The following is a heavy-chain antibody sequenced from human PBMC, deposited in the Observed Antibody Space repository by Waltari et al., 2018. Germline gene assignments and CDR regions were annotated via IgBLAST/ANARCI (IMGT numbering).Heavy chain of an antibody. CDR2: IYYSGTT. V-gene: IGHV4-31*03. D-gene: IGHD6-6*01. J-gene: IGHJ4*02. CDR1: GASINSVTHY. CDR3: ARGTAARRCLDS. Sequence: QVHLLESGPGLVKLSQTLSLTCNVSGASINSVTHYWSWIRQDQVNCLEWIGYIYYSGTTYYNPSLKGRVSISIDTSMSQFSLMLTSVTAADTAVYYCARGTAARRCLDSWGQGTLVTVSS.